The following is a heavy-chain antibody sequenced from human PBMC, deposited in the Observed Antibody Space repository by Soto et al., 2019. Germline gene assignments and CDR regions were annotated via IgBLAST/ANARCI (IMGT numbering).Heavy chain of an antibody. CDR2: SYYSGST. Sequence: QVQLQESGPGLVKPSQTLSLTCSVSGGSISSGGYSWSWTRQHPGKGLEWIGYSYYSGSTYYNPSLKSRVTIPVYTSKNQLSLKLSSVTAADTAEYCEARDRVMTTVTTLVDYYYGMDVWGQGTTGTVSS. D-gene: IGHD4-17*01. CDR3: ARDRVMTTVTTLVDYYYGMDV. CDR1: GGSISSGGYS. J-gene: IGHJ6*02. V-gene: IGHV4-31*03.